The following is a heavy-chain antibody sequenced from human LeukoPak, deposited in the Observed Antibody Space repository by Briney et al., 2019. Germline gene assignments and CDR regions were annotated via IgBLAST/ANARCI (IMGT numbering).Heavy chain of an antibody. Sequence: GGSLRLSCAASGFTFSGSAMHWVRQASGKGLEWVGRIRSKANSYATAYAASVKGRFTISRDDSKNTAHLQMNSLKTEDTAVYYCTSSTSAELYYYYGMDVWGQGTTVTVSS. CDR2: IRSKANSYAT. CDR1: GFTFSGSA. D-gene: IGHD2-2*01. V-gene: IGHV3-73*01. J-gene: IGHJ6*02. CDR3: TSSTSAELYYYYGMDV.